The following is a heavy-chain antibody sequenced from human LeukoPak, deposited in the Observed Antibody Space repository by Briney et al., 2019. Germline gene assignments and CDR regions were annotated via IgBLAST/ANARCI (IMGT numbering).Heavy chain of an antibody. CDR3: VKESPSGTSY. CDR2: IRQDGGEK. Sequence: GGSLRLSWAVSGFTFSNYWMSWARQAAGRGLEWVANIRQDGGEKQYVDSVKGRFTISRDNAKNSLYLQMNSLRAEDMAVFFCVKESPSGTSYWGQGTLVTVSS. CDR1: GFTFSNYW. D-gene: IGHD3-10*01. J-gene: IGHJ4*02. V-gene: IGHV3-7*01.